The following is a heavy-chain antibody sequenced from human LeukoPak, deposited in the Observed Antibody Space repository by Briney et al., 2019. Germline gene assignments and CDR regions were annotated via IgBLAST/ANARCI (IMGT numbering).Heavy chain of an antibody. D-gene: IGHD3-10*01. J-gene: IGHJ4*02. CDR1: GYTFTGYY. CDR2: INPKSGGT. V-gene: IGHV1-2*02. CDR3: ARVIGFGELSLGH. Sequence: GASVTVSCKASGYTFTGYYIHWVRQAPGQGLEWMGWINPKSGGTNYAQKFQGRVTMTRDTSISTPYMELSRLRSDDTAVYFCARVIGFGELSLGHWGQGTLVTVSS.